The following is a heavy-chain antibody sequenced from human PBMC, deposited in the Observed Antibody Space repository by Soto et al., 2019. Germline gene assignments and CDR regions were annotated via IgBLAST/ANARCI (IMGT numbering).Heavy chain of an antibody. J-gene: IGHJ4*02. Sequence: ASVKVSCKASGYTFTGYYMHWVRQAPGQGLEWMGWIKPNSGGTNYAQKFQGRVTMTRDTSISTAYMELSRLRSDDTAVYYCARVFLLRQQLVNFDYWGQGTLVTVSS. V-gene: IGHV1-2*02. CDR3: ARVFLLRQQLVNFDY. CDR1: GYTFTGYY. D-gene: IGHD6-13*01. CDR2: IKPNSGGT.